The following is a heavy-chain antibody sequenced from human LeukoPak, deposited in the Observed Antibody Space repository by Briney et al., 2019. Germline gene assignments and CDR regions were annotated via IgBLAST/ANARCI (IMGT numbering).Heavy chain of an antibody. D-gene: IGHD5-18*01. J-gene: IGHJ4*02. CDR3: ARDTAMTTTIYFDY. CDR1: GGSIRSNNW. Sequence: SGTLSLTCAVSGGSIRSNNWWTWVRQPPGKGLGWIGEIFHSGSTYYNPSLKSRVTISVDTSKNQFSLKLSSVTAADTAVYYCARDTAMTTTIYFDYWGQGTLVTVSS. CDR2: IFHSGST. V-gene: IGHV4-4*02.